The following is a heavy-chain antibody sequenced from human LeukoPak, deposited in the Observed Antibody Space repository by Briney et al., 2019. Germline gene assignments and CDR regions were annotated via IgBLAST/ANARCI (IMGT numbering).Heavy chain of an antibody. V-gene: IGHV4-61*02. CDR1: GGSISSGSYY. CDR3: ARDWLDIAAAGEIYYYYYYMDV. D-gene: IGHD6-13*01. CDR2: IYTSGST. J-gene: IGHJ6*03. Sequence: SETLSLTCTVSGGSISSGSYYWSWIRQPAGKGLEWIGSIYTSGSTNYNPSLKSRVTISVDTSKNQFSLKLSSVTAADTAVYYCARDWLDIAAAGEIYYYYYYMDVWGKGTTVTISS.